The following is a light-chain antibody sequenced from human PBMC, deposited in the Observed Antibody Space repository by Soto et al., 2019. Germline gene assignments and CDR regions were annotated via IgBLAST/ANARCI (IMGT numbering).Light chain of an antibody. CDR1: QTVTSTF. V-gene: IGKV3-20*01. Sequence: EIVLTQSPGTLSLSPGERATLSCRASQTVTSTFLAWYQQKPGQAPRLLIYGASRRATGIPDRFSGSGSGRDFTLTITILEPEDFAVYDCHQYDSARTVGQGTKVEMK. CDR3: HQYDSART. CDR2: GAS. J-gene: IGKJ1*01.